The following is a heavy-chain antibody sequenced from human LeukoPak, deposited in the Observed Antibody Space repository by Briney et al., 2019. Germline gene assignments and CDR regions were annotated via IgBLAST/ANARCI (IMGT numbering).Heavy chain of an antibody. D-gene: IGHD4-17*01. CDR2: ISGSSGST. J-gene: IGHJ4*02. CDR3: AKDVGLRYFFDY. Sequence: GGSLRLSCAASGFTFSSYAMSWVRQAPGKGLEWVSAISGSSGSTYYADSVKGRFTISRDNSKNTLYLQMNSLRAEDTAVYYCAKDVGLRYFFDYWGQGTLVTVSS. CDR1: GFTFSSYA. V-gene: IGHV3-23*01.